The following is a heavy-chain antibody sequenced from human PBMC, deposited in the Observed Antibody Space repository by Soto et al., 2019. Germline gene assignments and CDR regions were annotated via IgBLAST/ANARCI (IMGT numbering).Heavy chain of an antibody. D-gene: IGHD3-22*01. V-gene: IGHV3-48*04. J-gene: IGHJ6*02. CDR2: ISGSGSTI. Sequence: GGSLRLSCAASGFTFSSYSMNWVRQAPGKGLEWVSYISGSGSTIYYADSVKGRFTISRDNAKDSLYLQMNSLRAEDTAVYYCAREVVVFGVIIPTPMDVWGQGTTVTVSS. CDR1: GFTFSSYS. CDR3: AREVVVFGVIIPTPMDV.